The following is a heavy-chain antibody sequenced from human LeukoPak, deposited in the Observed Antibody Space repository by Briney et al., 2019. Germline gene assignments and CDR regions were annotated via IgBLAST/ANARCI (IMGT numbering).Heavy chain of an antibody. J-gene: IGHJ4*02. V-gene: IGHV5-10-1*01. D-gene: IGHD3-10*01. Sequence: GESLRIPCKGSGYSFTSYWISWVRQMPGKALEWMGRIDPSGPYTNYSPSFQGHVTISADKSISTAYLQWSSLKASDTAMYYCARQLWFGELFLDYWGQGTLVTVSS. CDR3: ARQLWFGELFLDY. CDR1: GYSFTSYW. CDR2: IDPSGPYT.